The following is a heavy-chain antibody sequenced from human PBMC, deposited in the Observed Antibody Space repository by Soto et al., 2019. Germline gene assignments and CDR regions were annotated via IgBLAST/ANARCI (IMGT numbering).Heavy chain of an antibody. D-gene: IGHD3-10*01. CDR1: GFTFSSYA. V-gene: IGHV3-23*01. CDR2: ISGSGGST. J-gene: IGHJ4*02. Sequence: EVQLLESGGGLVQPGGSLRLSCAASGFTFSSYAMSWVRQAPGKGLEWVSAISGSGGSTYYADSVKGRFTISRDNSKNTLYLQMNSLRAEDTAVYYCAKDGYYYGSGSYYYFDYWGQGTLVTVSS. CDR3: AKDGYYYGSGSYYYFDY.